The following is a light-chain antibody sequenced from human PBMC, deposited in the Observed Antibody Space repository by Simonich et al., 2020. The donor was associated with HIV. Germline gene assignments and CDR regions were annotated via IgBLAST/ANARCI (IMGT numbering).Light chain of an antibody. J-gene: IGKJ2*01. CDR3: QQYYSSPYT. CDR1: QRVLYSSDNKNY. V-gene: IGKV4-1*01. Sequence: DIVMTQSPDSLAVSLGERATINCKSSQRVLYSSDNKNYLAWYQLKPGQPPKLLIYWAFTRQPGVPERFSGTGSGTDFTLTISSLQAEDVAVYYCQQYYSSPYTFGQGTKLEIK. CDR2: WAF.